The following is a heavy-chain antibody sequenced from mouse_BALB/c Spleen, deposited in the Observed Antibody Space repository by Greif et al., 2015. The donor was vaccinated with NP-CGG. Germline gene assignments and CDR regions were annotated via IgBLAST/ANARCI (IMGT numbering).Heavy chain of an antibody. CDR1: GFTFSSYA. J-gene: IGHJ2*01. CDR3: ARHYYGYENYFDY. V-gene: IGHV5-9-1*01. D-gene: IGHD1-2*01. Sequence: EVKVVESGGGLVKPGGSLKLSCAASGFTFSSYAMSWVRQTPEKRLEWVATISSGGSYTYYPDSVKGRFTISRDNAKNTLYLQMSSLRSEDTAMYYCARHYYGYENYFDYWGQGTTLTVSS. CDR2: ISSGGSYT.